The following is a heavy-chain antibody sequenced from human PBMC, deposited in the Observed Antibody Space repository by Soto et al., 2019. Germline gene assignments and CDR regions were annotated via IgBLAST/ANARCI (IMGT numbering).Heavy chain of an antibody. CDR2: IYWDGDK. Sequence: QITLKESGPTLVKPTQTLTLTCTFSGFSLNTTAVGVGWIRQPPGKALEWLALIYWDGDKRYSPSLKSRLAITKDTSKNQVVLKMTNMDPVDTATYYCAHREGDDYVWGGYKDAFDMWGRGTMVTVSS. CDR3: AHREGDDYVWGGYKDAFDM. D-gene: IGHD3-16*01. CDR1: GFSLNTTAVG. V-gene: IGHV2-5*02. J-gene: IGHJ3*02.